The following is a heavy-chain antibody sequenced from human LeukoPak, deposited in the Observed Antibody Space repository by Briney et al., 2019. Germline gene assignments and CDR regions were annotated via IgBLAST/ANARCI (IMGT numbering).Heavy chain of an antibody. CDR2: INPNSGGT. CDR3: ARDPSPARLYYFDY. CDR1: GYTFTGYY. Sequence: ASVKVSCKASGYTFTGYYMHWVRQAPGQGLEWMGWINPNSGGTNYAQKFQGRVTMTRDTSISTAYMELSRLRSDDTAVYYCARDPSPARLYYFDYWGPGTLVTVSS. D-gene: IGHD6-6*01. J-gene: IGHJ4*02. V-gene: IGHV1-2*02.